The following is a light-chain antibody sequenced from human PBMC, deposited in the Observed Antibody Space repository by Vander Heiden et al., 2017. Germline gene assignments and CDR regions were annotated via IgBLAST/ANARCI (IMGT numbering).Light chain of an antibody. V-gene: IGLV1-40*01. CDR3: QSYDRSLNAWV. CDR1: SSNIGTGYD. Sequence: QSVLTQPPSVSGAPGQSVTLSCTGGSSNIGTGYDVSWYQQLPGKAPKLLIFQNDRRPSGVPDRVSGSRSATSASLAITGLQAEDEAYYYCQSYDRSLNAWVFGGGTRLTVL. J-gene: IGLJ3*02. CDR2: QND.